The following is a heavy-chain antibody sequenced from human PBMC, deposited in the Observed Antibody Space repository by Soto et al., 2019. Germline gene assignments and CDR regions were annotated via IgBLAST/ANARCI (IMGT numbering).Heavy chain of an antibody. Sequence: GESLKISCKGSGYSFISYWIGWVRQMPGKGLEWMGIIYPGDSDTRYSPYFQGQVTISADKSISTAYLQWSSLKASDTSMYYCARTSAAGKYYDGMDVWGQGTTVTVSS. CDR2: IYPGDSDT. J-gene: IGHJ6*02. CDR1: GYSFISYW. V-gene: IGHV5-51*01. D-gene: IGHD6-13*01. CDR3: ARTSAAGKYYDGMDV.